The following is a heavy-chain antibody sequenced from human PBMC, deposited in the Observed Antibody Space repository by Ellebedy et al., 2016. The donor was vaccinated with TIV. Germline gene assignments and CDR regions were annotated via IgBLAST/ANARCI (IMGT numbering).Heavy chain of an antibody. CDR3: ARGPPRLGFQH. CDR1: GGSISSYY. V-gene: IGHV4-59*01. CDR2: IYYSGST. D-gene: IGHD3-16*01. Sequence: SETLSLTXTVSGGSISSYYWSWIRQPPGKGLEWIGYIYYSGSTNYNPSLKSRVTISVDTSKNQFSLKLSSVTAADTAVYYCARGPPRLGFQHWGQGTLVTVSS. J-gene: IGHJ1*01.